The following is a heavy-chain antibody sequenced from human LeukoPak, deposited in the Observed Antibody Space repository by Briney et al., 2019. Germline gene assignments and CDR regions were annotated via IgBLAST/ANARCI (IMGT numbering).Heavy chain of an antibody. CDR1: GFTFSSYE. CDR3: AREREYGETVDY. D-gene: IGHD4-17*01. Sequence: PGGSLRLSCAASGFTFSSYEMNWVRQAPGKGLEWISYIGSAGNNINYADSLKGRFTISRDNAKNSLFLLMNSLRVEDTGVYYCAREREYGETVDYWGQGTLVTVSS. CDR2: IGSAGNNI. J-gene: IGHJ4*02. V-gene: IGHV3-48*03.